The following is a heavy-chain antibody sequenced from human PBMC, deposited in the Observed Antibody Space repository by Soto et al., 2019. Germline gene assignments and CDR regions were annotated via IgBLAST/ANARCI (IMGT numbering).Heavy chain of an antibody. CDR2: IYWDNDK. Sequence: QITLKESGPTLVKPTQTLTLTCSFSGFSLITTGVGVGWLRQSPGKALEWLAIIYWDNDKRYSPSLKSRVTITKDTSKKQVVLTVTNMDPVDTGTYYCARSLWFGELHWGQGALVTVPS. CDR1: GFSLITTGVG. CDR3: ARSLWFGELH. D-gene: IGHD3-10*01. V-gene: IGHV2-5*02. J-gene: IGHJ4*02.